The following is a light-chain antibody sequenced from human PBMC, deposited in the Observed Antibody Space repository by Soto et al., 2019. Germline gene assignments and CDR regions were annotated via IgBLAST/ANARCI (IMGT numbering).Light chain of an antibody. CDR2: GAS. V-gene: IGKV3-15*01. CDR1: QSVSSN. CDR3: QQYNNWPAAWT. Sequence: EIVLTQSPATLSLSPGERATLSCRASQSVSSNLAWYQQKPGQAPRLLIYGASTRATGIPARFSGSGSGTEFTLTISSLQSEDFAVYYCQQYNNWPAAWTFGQGTKVDIK. J-gene: IGKJ1*01.